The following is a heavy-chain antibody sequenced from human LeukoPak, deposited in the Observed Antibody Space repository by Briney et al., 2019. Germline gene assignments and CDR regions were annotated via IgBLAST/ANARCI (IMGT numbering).Heavy chain of an antibody. CDR3: ARGIAAILYSGGVDY. CDR1: GGSFSGYY. V-gene: IGHV4-34*01. Sequence: PSETLSLTCAVYGGSFSGYYWSWIRQPPGKGLEWIGEINHRGSTNYNPSLKSRVTISVDTSKKQFSLELSSVTAADTAVYYCARGIAAILYSGGVDYWGQGTLVTVSS. J-gene: IGHJ4*02. D-gene: IGHD1-26*01. CDR2: INHRGST.